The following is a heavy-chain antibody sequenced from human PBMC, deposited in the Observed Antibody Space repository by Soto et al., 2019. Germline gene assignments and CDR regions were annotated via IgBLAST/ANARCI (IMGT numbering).Heavy chain of an antibody. D-gene: IGHD1-1*01. CDR2: MNATSGNT. J-gene: IGHJ4*02. Sequence: ASVKVSCKTSGYTFTSYEVNWVRQATGQGLEWMGWMNATSGNTGYAQKFQGRVTMTRDTATSTVYMELSSLRSEDTAVYYCVRGEWELVDWGQGTLVTVSS. V-gene: IGHV1-8*01. CDR1: GYTFTSYE. CDR3: VRGEWELVD.